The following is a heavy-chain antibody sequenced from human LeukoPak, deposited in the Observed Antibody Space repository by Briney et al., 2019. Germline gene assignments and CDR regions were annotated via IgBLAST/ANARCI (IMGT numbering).Heavy chain of an antibody. J-gene: IGHJ5*02. CDR2: ISGSGGST. CDR3: VKDPWDYGAGWFDP. CDR1: GFTFSSYA. D-gene: IGHD4-17*01. Sequence: GGSLRLSCAASGFTFSSYAMSWVRQAPGKGLEWVSAISGSGGSTYYADSVKGRFTISRDNSKNTLYLQMNSLRAEDTAVYYCVKDPWDYGAGWFDPWGQGTLVTVSS. V-gene: IGHV3-23*01.